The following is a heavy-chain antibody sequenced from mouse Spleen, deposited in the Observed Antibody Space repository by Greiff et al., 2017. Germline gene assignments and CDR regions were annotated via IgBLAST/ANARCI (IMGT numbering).Heavy chain of an antibody. D-gene: IGHD2-14*01. CDR2: IYPGDGDT. CDR1: GYAFSSSW. Sequence: VQLQQSGPELVKPGASVKISCKASGYAFSSSWMNWVKQRPGKGLEWIGRIYPGDGDTNYNGKFKGKATLTADKSSSTAYMQLSSLTSEDSAVYFCASGVRGYYFDYWGQGTTLTVSS. V-gene: IGHV1-82*01. J-gene: IGHJ2*01. CDR3: ASGVRGYYFDY.